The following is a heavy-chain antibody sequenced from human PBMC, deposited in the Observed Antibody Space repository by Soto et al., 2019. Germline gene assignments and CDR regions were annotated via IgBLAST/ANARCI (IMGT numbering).Heavy chain of an antibody. D-gene: IGHD1-26*01. J-gene: IGHJ6*02. CDR2: INHSGST. CDR3: ARDPFVDWSYYRPYYYYGMDV. V-gene: IGHV4-34*01. CDR1: GGSFSGYY. Sequence: PSETLSLTCAVYGGSFSGYYWSWIRQPPGKGLEWIGEINHSGSTNYNPSLKSRVTISVDTSKNQFSLKLSSVTAADTAVYYCARDPFVDWSYYRPYYYYGMDVWGQGTTVTVSS.